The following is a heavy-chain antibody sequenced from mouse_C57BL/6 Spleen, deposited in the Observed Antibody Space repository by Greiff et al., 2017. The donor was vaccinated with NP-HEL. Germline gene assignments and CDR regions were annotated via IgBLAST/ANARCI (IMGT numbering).Heavy chain of an antibody. V-gene: IGHV1-55*01. CDR3: ASWEVGRRDYAMDD. J-gene: IGHJ4*01. D-gene: IGHD4-1*01. CDR1: GYTFTSYW. CDR2: IYPGSGST. Sequence: QVQLQQPGAELVKPGASVKMSCKASGYTFTSYWITWVKQRPGQGLEWIGDIYPGSGSTNYNEKFKSKATLTVDTSSSTAYMQLSSLTSEDSAVYYCASWEVGRRDYAMDDWGQGTSVTVSS.